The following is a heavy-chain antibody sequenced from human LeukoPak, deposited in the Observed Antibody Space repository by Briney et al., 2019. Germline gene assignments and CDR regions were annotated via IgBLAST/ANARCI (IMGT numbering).Heavy chain of an antibody. V-gene: IGHV3-53*01. Sequence: GGSLRLSCAASGFTFTGHTMTWLRQAPGKGLEWVSVIYSGGSTYYADSVKGRFTISRDNSKNTLYLQMNSLRAEDTAVYYCARAGPQSIAAADYWGQGTLVTVSS. D-gene: IGHD6-13*01. CDR2: IYSGGST. CDR1: GFTFTGHT. CDR3: ARAGPQSIAAADY. J-gene: IGHJ4*02.